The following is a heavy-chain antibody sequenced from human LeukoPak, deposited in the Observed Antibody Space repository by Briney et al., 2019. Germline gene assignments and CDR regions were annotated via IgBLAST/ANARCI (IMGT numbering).Heavy chain of an antibody. Sequence: GGSLRLSCAASGFTFSSYGMHWVRQAPGKGLEWVAFILYDGSNKYYADSVKGRFTISRDSSKDTLYLQMDSLRADDTAVYYCAKDRIAVRPGWFDPWGQGTLVTVSS. CDR3: AKDRIAVRPGWFDP. CDR2: ILYDGSNK. V-gene: IGHV3-30*02. CDR1: GFTFSSYG. J-gene: IGHJ5*02. D-gene: IGHD6-6*01.